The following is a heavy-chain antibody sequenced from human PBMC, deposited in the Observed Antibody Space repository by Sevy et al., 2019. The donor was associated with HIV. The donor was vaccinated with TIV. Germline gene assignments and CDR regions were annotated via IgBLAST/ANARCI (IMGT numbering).Heavy chain of an antibody. V-gene: IGHV3-30*04. D-gene: IGHD3-16*01. CDR2: ISHDEIHK. CDR1: GFTFSNYA. CDR3: ARDLPHLLPWELSRGSDL. Sequence: GGSLRLSCTAYGFTFSNYAVHWVRQAPGKGLEWVAIISHDEIHKDFADSVRGRFSISRDTSKNTIYLQMNSLRPEDTAVYYCARDLPHLLPWELSRGSDLWGQGTLVTVSS. J-gene: IGHJ5*02.